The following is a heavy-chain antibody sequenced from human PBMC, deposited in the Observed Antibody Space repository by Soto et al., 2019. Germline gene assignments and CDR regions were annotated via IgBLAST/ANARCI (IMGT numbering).Heavy chain of an antibody. CDR3: AKQGIEVAGTDYFDY. D-gene: IGHD6-19*01. Sequence: QVQLVESGGGVVQPGKSLRLSCAATGFIFRSYGVHWVRQALGKGLEWVALISHDGNNAYYADAVNGRFTISRDNAKNTVSLQMNSLRDEDTAVYYCAKQGIEVAGTDYFDYWGQGALVTVAS. V-gene: IGHV3-30*18. CDR2: ISHDGNNA. J-gene: IGHJ4*02. CDR1: GFIFRSYG.